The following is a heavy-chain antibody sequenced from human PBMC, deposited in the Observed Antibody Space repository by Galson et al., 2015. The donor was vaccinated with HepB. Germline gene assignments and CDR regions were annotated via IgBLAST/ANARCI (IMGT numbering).Heavy chain of an antibody. V-gene: IGHV3-21*06. Sequence: SLRLSCAASGFSLKNHNMCWVRQTPGKGPEWVASNSANGAYIYYKDSVKGRFTISRDNDRNSVDLQLKNLRAEDPAMYYCVRDETGGWFIDFWGQGILVTVSS. CDR2: NSANGAYI. D-gene: IGHD6-19*01. CDR3: VRDETGGWFIDF. CDR1: GFSLKNHN. J-gene: IGHJ4*02.